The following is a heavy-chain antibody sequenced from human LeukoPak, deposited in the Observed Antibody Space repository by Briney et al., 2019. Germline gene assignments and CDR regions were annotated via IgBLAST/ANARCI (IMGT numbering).Heavy chain of an antibody. J-gene: IGHJ4*02. Sequence: SVKVSCKASGGNFSNYAVNWVRQAPGQGLEWMGRIIPLLNISDYAQKFQGRVTMTRDTSMSTAFMELSSLTSEDTAVYYCARGVNSQGTAMVLFDSWGQGSLVTVSA. V-gene: IGHV1-69*04. CDR2: IIPLLNIS. D-gene: IGHD5-18*01. CDR3: ARGVNSQGTAMVLFDS. CDR1: GGNFSNYA.